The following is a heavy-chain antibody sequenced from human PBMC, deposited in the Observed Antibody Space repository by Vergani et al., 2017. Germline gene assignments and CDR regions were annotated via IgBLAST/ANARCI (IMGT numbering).Heavy chain of an antibody. CDR2: INWNSDSI. V-gene: IGHV3-9*01. CDR3: VKDIAASGNYWDFDL. Sequence: EVQLVESGGGFVQPGRSLRLSCAASGFTFDDYAMHWVRQAPGKGLEWVSGINWNSDSIAYADSVQGRFTISRDNAKNSLYLQMNSLRAEDTALYYCVKDIAASGNYWDFDLWGRGTLVTVSS. J-gene: IGHJ2*01. D-gene: IGHD6-13*01. CDR1: GFTFDDYA.